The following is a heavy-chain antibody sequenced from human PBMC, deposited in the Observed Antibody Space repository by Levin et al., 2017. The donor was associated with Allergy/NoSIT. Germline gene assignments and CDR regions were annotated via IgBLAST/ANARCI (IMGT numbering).Heavy chain of an antibody. D-gene: IGHD2/OR15-2a*01. CDR3: ARHRFTMNIHDGFDI. CDR2: INWNGGST. CDR1: GFTFDDYG. V-gene: IGHV3-20*01. Sequence: GESLKISCAASGFTFDDYGMSWVRQAPGKGLEWVSGINWNGGSTGYADSVMGRLTISRDNAKNSLYLQMNSLRAEDTALYHCARHRFTMNIHDGFDIWGQGTMVIVSS. J-gene: IGHJ3*02.